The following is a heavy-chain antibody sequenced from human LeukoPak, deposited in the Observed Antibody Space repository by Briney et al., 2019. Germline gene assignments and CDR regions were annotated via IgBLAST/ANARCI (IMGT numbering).Heavy chain of an antibody. CDR3: ARDSRGATGTDY. CDR1: GFTFSSYS. D-gene: IGHD1-26*01. V-gene: IGHV3-48*01. CDR2: ISSSCSTI. Sequence: GGSLRLSCAAAGFTFSSYSMNWVRQAPGKGLEWVSYISSSCSTIYYADSVKGRFTISRDNAKNSLYLQMNSRRAEDTAVYYCARDSRGATGTDYWGQGTLVTVSS. J-gene: IGHJ4*02.